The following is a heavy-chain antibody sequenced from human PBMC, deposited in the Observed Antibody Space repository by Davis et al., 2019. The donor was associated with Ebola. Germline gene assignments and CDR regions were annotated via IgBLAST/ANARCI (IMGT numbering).Heavy chain of an antibody. D-gene: IGHD3-22*01. CDR1: GGTFINYA. CDR3: ARFGASYYYDSSGYSPTDY. V-gene: IGHV1-69*13. CDR2: IIPIFGTA. Sequence: SVKVSCKASGGTFINYAISWVRQAPGQGLEWMGGIIPIFGTANYAQKFQGRVTITADESTSTAYMELSSLRTEDTAVYYCARFGASYYYDSSGYSPTDYWGQGTLVTVSS. J-gene: IGHJ4*02.